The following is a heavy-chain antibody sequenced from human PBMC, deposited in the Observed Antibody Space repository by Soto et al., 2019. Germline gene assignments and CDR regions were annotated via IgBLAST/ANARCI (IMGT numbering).Heavy chain of an antibody. CDR3: ARIGVGATDY. J-gene: IGHJ4*02. CDR2: IYYSGST. CDR1: GGSVSSGSYY. V-gene: IGHV4-61*01. D-gene: IGHD1-26*01. Sequence: SETLSLTCTVPGGSVSSGSYYWSWIRQPPGKGLEWIGYIYYSGSTNYNPSLKSRVTMTRDTSTSTVYMELSSLRSEDTAVYYCARIGVGATDYWGQGTLVTVSS.